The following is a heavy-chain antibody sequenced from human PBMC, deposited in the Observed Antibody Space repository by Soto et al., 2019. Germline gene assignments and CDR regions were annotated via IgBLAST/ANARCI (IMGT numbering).Heavy chain of an antibody. CDR1: GFTFSSYG. D-gene: IGHD2-21*02. CDR3: ARDYIFWEYCGGDCPQGHGMDV. V-gene: IGHV3-33*01. J-gene: IGHJ6*02. Sequence: GGSLRLSCAASGFTFSSYGMHWVRQAPGKGLEWVAVIWYDGSNKYYADSVKGRFTISRDNSKNTLYLQMNSLRAEDTAVYYCARDYIFWEYCGGDCPQGHGMDVSGQGPTVTVYS. CDR2: IWYDGSNK.